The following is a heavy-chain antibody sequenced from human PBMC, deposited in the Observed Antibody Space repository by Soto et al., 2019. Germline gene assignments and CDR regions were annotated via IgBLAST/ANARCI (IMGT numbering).Heavy chain of an antibody. CDR1: GFTVSSNY. D-gene: IGHD6-13*01. CDR3: ARRGPGTYFDY. Sequence: GGSLRLSCEASGFTVSSNYMSWVRQAPGKGLEWVSVISGSGGSTYYADSVKGRFTISRDNSKNTLYLQMNSLRAEDTAVYYCARRGPGTYFDYWDQGTLVT. V-gene: IGHV3-23*01. CDR2: ISGSGGST. J-gene: IGHJ4*02.